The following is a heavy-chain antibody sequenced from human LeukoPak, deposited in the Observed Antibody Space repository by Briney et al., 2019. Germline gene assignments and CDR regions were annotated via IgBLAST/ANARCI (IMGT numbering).Heavy chain of an antibody. CDR3: ARARIVVVPANDAFDI. Sequence: ASVKVSCKASGYTFTGYYMHWVRQASGQGLEWMGRINPNSGGTNYAQKFQGRVTMTRDTSISTAYMELSRLRSDDTAVYYCARARIVVVPANDAFDIWGQGTMVTVSS. D-gene: IGHD2-2*01. V-gene: IGHV1-2*06. CDR1: GYTFTGYY. J-gene: IGHJ3*02. CDR2: INPNSGGT.